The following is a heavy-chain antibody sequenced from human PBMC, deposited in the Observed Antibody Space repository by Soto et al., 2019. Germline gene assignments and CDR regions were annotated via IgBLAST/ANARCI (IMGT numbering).Heavy chain of an antibody. CDR2: IWSDGSKK. CDR1: GFTFSSSV. Sequence: QVQLEESGGGVVQPGRSLRLSCAASGFTFSSSVMHWVRQAPGRGLEWVAVIWSDGSKKYYADFVTGRFAISRDNSINTLSQKMRSLSAEDTAVYYYAKEVLWRRYHYAMDIRGQGTTVTVSS. V-gene: IGHV3-33*06. CDR3: AKEVLWRRYHYAMDI. D-gene: IGHD1-1*01. J-gene: IGHJ6*02.